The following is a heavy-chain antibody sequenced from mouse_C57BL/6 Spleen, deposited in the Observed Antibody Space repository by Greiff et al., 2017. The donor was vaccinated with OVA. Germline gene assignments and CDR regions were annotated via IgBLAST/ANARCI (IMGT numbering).Heavy chain of an antibody. Sequence: QVQLQQPGAELVMPGASVKLSCKASGYTFTSYWMHWVKQRPGQGLEWIGEIDPSDSYTNYNQKFKGKSTLTVDKSSSTAYMQLSSLTSEDTAVYYGAYYCGSSYPHWYFDVWGTGTTVTVSS. J-gene: IGHJ1*03. CDR1: GYTFTSYW. CDR3: AYYCGSSYPHWYFDV. V-gene: IGHV1-69*01. CDR2: IDPSDSYT. D-gene: IGHD1-1*01.